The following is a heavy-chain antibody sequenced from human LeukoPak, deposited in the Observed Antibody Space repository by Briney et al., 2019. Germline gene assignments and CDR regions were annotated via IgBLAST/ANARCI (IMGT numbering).Heavy chain of an antibody. V-gene: IGHV4-39*07. D-gene: IGHD1-7*01. CDR3: ARATGTTVY. CDR2: IYYSGST. Sequence: SETLSLTCTVSGGSISSSSYYWGWIRQPPGKGLEWIGSIYYSGSTYYNPSLKSRVTISVDTSKNQFSLKLSSVTAADTAVYYCARATGTTVYWGQGTLVTVSS. J-gene: IGHJ4*02. CDR1: GGSISSSSYY.